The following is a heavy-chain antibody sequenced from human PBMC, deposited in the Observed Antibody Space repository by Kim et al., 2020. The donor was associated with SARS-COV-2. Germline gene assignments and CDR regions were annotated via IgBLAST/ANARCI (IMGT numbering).Heavy chain of an antibody. CDR2: IKSKTDGGTT. Sequence: GGSLRLSCAASGFTFSNAWMSWVRQAPGKGLEWVGRIKSKTDGGTTDYAAPVKGRFTISRDDSKNTLYLQMNSLKTEDTAVYYCTTDWQQQLVNYYYGMDVWGQGTTVTVSS. J-gene: IGHJ6*02. CDR1: GFTFSNAW. D-gene: IGHD6-13*01. CDR3: TTDWQQQLVNYYYGMDV. V-gene: IGHV3-15*01.